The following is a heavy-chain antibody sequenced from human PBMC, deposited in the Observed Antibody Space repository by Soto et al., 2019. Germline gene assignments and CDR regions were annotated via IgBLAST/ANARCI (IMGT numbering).Heavy chain of an antibody. CDR1: GYTFTSYA. V-gene: IGHV1-2*04. D-gene: IGHD2-8*01. CDR3: ARGDSTDCSNGVCSFFYNHDMDV. Sequence: ASVKVSCKASGYTFTSYAMHWVRQAPGQGLEWLGRINPKSGGTSTAQKFQGWVTMTTDTSISTASMELTRLTSDDTAIYYCARGDSTDCSNGVCSFFYNHDMDVWGQGTTVTVSS. CDR2: INPKSGGT. J-gene: IGHJ6*02.